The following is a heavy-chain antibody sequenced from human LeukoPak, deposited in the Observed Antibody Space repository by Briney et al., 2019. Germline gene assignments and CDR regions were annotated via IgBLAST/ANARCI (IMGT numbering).Heavy chain of an antibody. D-gene: IGHD3-3*01. CDR3: ARDTKFSP. CDR2: IYSSGST. Sequence: SETLSLTCTVSGGSISGYYWSWIRQPAGKGLEWIGRIYSSGSTNYNPSLKSRVTMSIDMSKNQFSLKLSSVTAADTAFYYCARDTKFSPWGQGTLVTVSS. J-gene: IGHJ5*02. V-gene: IGHV4-4*07. CDR1: GGSISGYY.